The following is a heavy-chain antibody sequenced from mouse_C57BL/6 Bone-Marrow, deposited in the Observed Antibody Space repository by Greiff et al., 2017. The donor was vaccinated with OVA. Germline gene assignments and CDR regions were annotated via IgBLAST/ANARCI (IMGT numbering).Heavy chain of an antibody. CDR3: ARHGDGSFDY. V-gene: IGHV5-12*01. D-gene: IGHD1-1*01. Sequence: EVMLVESGGGLVQPGGSLKLSCAASGFTFSDYYMYWVRQTPEKRLEWVAYISNGGGSTYYPDTVKGRFTISRDNAKNTLYLQMSRLKSEDTAMYYCARHGDGSFDYWGQGTTLTVSS. CDR2: ISNGGGST. J-gene: IGHJ2*01. CDR1: GFTFSDYY.